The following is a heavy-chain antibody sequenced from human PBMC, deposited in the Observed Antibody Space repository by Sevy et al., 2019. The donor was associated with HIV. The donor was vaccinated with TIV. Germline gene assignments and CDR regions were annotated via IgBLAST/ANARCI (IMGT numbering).Heavy chain of an antibody. CDR3: ARDLGGYGGNSIDY. CDR1: GYPFSSYG. CDR2: ISADSGNS. D-gene: IGHD2-21*02. V-gene: IGHV1-18*01. J-gene: IGHJ4*02. Sequence: ASVKVSCKASGYPFSSYGISWVRQAPGQGLEWMGWISADSGNSNHAQNLQGRVTMTTDTSTSTAYMELRSLRFDGTAVYYCARDLGGYGGNSIDYWDQGTLVTVSS.